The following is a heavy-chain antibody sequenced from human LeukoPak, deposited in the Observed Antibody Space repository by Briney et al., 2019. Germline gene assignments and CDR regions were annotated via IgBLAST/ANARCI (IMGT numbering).Heavy chain of an antibody. CDR2: IYHSGNT. CDR1: GYSISSGYY. J-gene: IGHJ3*02. Sequence: SETLSLTCAVSGYSISSGYYWGWIRQPPGKGLEWIGSIYHSGNTYYNPSLKSRVTISVDTSKNQFSLKLSSVTAADTAVYYCARPLAVAGISKVGAFDIWGQGTMVTVSS. V-gene: IGHV4-38-2*01. D-gene: IGHD6-19*01. CDR3: ARPLAVAGISKVGAFDI.